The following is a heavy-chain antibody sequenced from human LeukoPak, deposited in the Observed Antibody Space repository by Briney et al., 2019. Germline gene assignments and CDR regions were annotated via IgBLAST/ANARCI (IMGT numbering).Heavy chain of an antibody. J-gene: IGHJ4*02. V-gene: IGHV3-21*01. Sequence: GGSLRLSCAASGFTFSSYEMNWVRQAPGKGLEWVSSISRSSGYVFYADSMKGRFTVSRDNSKNSLYLQMNTLRAEDTAVYYCARFPEGSSTWSIDFWGQGTLVTVSS. CDR2: ISRSSGYV. CDR3: ARFPEGSSTWSIDF. D-gene: IGHD6-13*01. CDR1: GFTFSSYE.